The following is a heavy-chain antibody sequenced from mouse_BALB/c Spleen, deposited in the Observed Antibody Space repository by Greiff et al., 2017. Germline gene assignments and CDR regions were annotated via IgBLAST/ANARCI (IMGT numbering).Heavy chain of an antibody. Sequence: VQGVESGPGLVAPSQSLSITCTVSGFSLSRYSVHWVRQPPGKGLEWLGMIWGGGSTDYNSALKSRLSISKDNSKSQVFLKMNSLQTDDTAMYYCARNQEEYGNLFAYWGQGTLVTVSA. D-gene: IGHD2-10*02. J-gene: IGHJ3*01. CDR2: IWGGGST. CDR1: GFSLSRYS. CDR3: ARNQEEYGNLFAY. V-gene: IGHV2-6-4*01.